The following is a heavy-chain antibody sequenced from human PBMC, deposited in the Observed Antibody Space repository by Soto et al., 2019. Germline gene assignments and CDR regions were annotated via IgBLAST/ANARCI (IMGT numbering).Heavy chain of an antibody. J-gene: IGHJ5*02. D-gene: IGHD6-13*01. CDR2: INPSGGST. CDR1: GYTFTSYY. Sequence: ASVKVYCKASGYTFTSYYMHWVRQAPGQGLEWMGIINPSGGSTSYARKFQGRVTMTRDTSTSTVYMELSSLRSEDTAVYYCARDSSQTQQPDEYDWSDPWGQGTLVTVSS. V-gene: IGHV1-46*01. CDR3: ARDSSQTQQPDEYDWSDP.